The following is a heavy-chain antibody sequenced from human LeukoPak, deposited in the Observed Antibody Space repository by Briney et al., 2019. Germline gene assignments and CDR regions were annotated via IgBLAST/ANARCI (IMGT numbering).Heavy chain of an antibody. Sequence: GESLKISCKASGYSFTTNWIGWVRQMPGQGLEWMGIIFPGDSDTRYSPSFQGQVTISADKSISTAYLQWRSLKASDTAIYYCAKSSYRGAIAAAGVDYWGRGTLVTVSS. CDR1: GYSFTTNW. D-gene: IGHD6-13*01. CDR3: AKSSYRGAIAAAGVDY. J-gene: IGHJ4*02. CDR2: IFPGDSDT. V-gene: IGHV5-51*01.